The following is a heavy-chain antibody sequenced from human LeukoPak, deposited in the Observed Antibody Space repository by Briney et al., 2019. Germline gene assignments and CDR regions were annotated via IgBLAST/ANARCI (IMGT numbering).Heavy chain of an antibody. CDR1: GGSFSGYY. CDR3: ARFARGIVVVPAAMDWFDP. V-gene: IGHV4-34*01. Sequence: SETLSLTCAVYGGSFSGYYWSWIRQPPGKGLEWIGEINHSGSTNYNPSLKSRVPISVDTSKNQFSLKLSSVTAADTAVYYCARFARGIVVVPAAMDWFDPWGQGTLVTVSS. CDR2: INHSGST. D-gene: IGHD2-2*01. J-gene: IGHJ5*02.